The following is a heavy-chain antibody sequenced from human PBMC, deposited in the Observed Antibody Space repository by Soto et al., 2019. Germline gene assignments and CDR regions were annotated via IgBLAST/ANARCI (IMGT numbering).Heavy chain of an antibody. V-gene: IGHV2-5*02. D-gene: IGHD2-2*02. Sequence: SGPTLVNPTQTLTLTCTFSGFSRITSGLGVGWIRQPPGKALEWLALIYWDDDKRYSPSLKSRLTITKDTSKNQVVLTMTNMDPVDAATYYCAHSATYCSCTSFYSVSLSFDFWGQGTLVTVSA. CDR1: GFSRITSGLG. CDR3: AHSATYCSCTSFYSVSLSFDF. J-gene: IGHJ5*01. CDR2: IYWDDDK.